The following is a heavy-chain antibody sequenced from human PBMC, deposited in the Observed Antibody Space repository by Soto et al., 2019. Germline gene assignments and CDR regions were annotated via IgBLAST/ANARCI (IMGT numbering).Heavy chain of an antibody. J-gene: IGHJ6*02. CDR2: IIPIFGTA. CDR1: GGTFSSYA. V-gene: IGHV1-69*01. D-gene: IGHD2-21*02. CDR3: AREGEAYCGGDCYTHYYYYGMDV. Sequence: QVQLVQSGAEVKKPGSSVKVSCKASGGTFSSYAISWVRQAPGQGLEWLGGIIPIFGTANYAQKFHGRVTITADESTSTAYIELSSLISEDTAVYYCAREGEAYCGGDCYTHYYYYGMDVWGQGTTVTVCS.